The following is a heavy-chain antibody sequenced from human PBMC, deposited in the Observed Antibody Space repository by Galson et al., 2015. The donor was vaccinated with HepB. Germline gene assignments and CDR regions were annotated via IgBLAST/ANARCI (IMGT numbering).Heavy chain of an antibody. CDR2: IWYDGTKK. V-gene: IGHV3-33*01. J-gene: IGHJ4*02. CDR1: GFTFLSYG. CDR3: ARDRNPSSTFDY. D-gene: IGHD6-13*01. Sequence: SLRLSCAASGFTFLSYGMHWVRQAPGKGLEWVAIIWYDGTKKFYADSVKGLFVISRDNSNNALYLQMNSPRAEDTAMYYCARDRNPSSTFDYWGPGTLVAVSS.